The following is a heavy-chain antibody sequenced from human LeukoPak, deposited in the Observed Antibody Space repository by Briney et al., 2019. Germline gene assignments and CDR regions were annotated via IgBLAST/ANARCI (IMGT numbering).Heavy chain of an antibody. CDR2: FYYSGST. Sequence: AETLSLTCTVSGGSISTYYWIWLRQPPGKGLEYIGYFYYSGSTNYNPSLKSRGTMSLDTSKCQFSLKLSSVTAADTAVYYCAREEVPHGFDIWGQGTMVT. CDR3: AREEVPHGFDI. CDR1: GGSISTYY. J-gene: IGHJ3*02. V-gene: IGHV4-59*01.